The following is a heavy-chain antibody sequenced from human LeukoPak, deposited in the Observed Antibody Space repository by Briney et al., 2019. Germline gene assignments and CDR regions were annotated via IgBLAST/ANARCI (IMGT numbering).Heavy chain of an antibody. V-gene: IGHV4-34*01. J-gene: IGHJ4*02. D-gene: IGHD2-2*01. CDR2: INHSGST. CDR1: GGSFSGYY. CDR3: ARVLTGYCSSTSCPTPFDY. Sequence: SETLPLTCAVYGGSFSGYYWSWIRQPPGKGLGWIGEINHSGSTNYNPSLKSRVSISVDTSKNQFSLKLSSVTAADTAVYYCARVLTGYCSSTSCPTPFDYWGQGTLVTVSS.